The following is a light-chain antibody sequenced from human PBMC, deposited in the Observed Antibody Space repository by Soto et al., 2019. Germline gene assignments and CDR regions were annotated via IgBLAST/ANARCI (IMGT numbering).Light chain of an antibody. Sequence: EVVLTQSPGTLSLSPGERATLSCRGSQSINNNYLAWYQQRPGQAPLLLIYGSSDRATGIPDRFSCSGSGTDFSLTISRLEPKDFAVYYCHQYGSSSPYTFGQGTKLEI. CDR1: QSINNNY. CDR2: GSS. J-gene: IGKJ2*01. CDR3: HQYGSSSPYT. V-gene: IGKV3-20*01.